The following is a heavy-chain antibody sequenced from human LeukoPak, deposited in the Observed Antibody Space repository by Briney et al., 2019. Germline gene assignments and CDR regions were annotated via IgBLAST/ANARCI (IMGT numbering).Heavy chain of an antibody. CDR1: GYTLTELS. V-gene: IGHV1-2*02. CDR2: INPNSGGT. Sequence: ASVKVSCKVSGYTLTELSMHWVRQAPGQGLEWMGWINPNSGGTNYAQKFQGRVTMTRDTSISTAYMELSRLRSDDTAVYYCASNEDGSSGYYDYWGQGTLVTVSS. D-gene: IGHD6-19*01. CDR3: ASNEDGSSGYYDY. J-gene: IGHJ4*02.